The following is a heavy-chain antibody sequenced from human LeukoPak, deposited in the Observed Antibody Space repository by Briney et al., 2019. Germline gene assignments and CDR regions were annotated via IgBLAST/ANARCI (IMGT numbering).Heavy chain of an antibody. J-gene: IGHJ1*01. D-gene: IGHD3-22*01. Sequence: GGSLRLSCAASGFTFSSYGMHWVRQAPGKELEWVAVIWYDGSNKYYADSVKGRFTISRDNSKNTLYLQVNSLRAEDTAVYYCAKEEFYYDSSGSAEYFQHWGQGTLVTVSS. CDR3: AKEEFYYDSSGSAEYFQH. CDR2: IWYDGSNK. V-gene: IGHV3-33*06. CDR1: GFTFSSYG.